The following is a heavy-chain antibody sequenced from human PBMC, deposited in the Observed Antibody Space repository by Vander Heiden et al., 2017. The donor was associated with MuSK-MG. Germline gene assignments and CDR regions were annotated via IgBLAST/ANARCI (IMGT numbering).Heavy chain of an antibody. CDR2: ISSSGTYR. CDR3: ARDRGDRSAFDI. CDR1: ELPFSSYA. J-gene: IGHJ3*02. Sequence: EVQLLESGGGWVQPGGSLRLSCAASELPFSSYAMSWVRQAPGKGLVWVSSISSSGTYRYYADSVKGRSTISRDDARRSLYLQLNSLRVEDTAVYYCARDRGDRSAFDIWGQGTLVTVSS. D-gene: IGHD3-10*01. V-gene: IGHV3-21*01.